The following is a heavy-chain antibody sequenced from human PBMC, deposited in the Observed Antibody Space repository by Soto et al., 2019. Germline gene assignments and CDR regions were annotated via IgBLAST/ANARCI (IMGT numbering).Heavy chain of an antibody. CDR3: ARDAIFGVVIRGIDYYYGMDV. V-gene: IGHV1-69*01. Sequence: QVQLVQSGAEVKKPGSSVKVSCKDSGGTFSNYAISWVRQAPGQGLEWMGGIIPIFGTTNYAQKFQGRVTITADESTSTAYMELRSLRSEDTAVYYCARDAIFGVVIRGIDYYYGMDVWGQGTTVTVSS. D-gene: IGHD3-3*01. J-gene: IGHJ6*02. CDR1: GGTFSNYA. CDR2: IIPIFGTT.